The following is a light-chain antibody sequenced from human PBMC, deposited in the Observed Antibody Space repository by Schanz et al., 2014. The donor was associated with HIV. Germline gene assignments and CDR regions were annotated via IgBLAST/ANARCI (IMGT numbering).Light chain of an antibody. CDR2: GAS. J-gene: IGKJ5*01. CDR1: QSVGSN. CDR3: QQYVSSLIT. Sequence: EIVLTQSPATLSVSPGERATLSCRASQSVGSNLAWYQQKPGQAPRLLISGASSRATGIPDRFSGSGSGTDFTLTISRLEPEDFAVYYCQQYVSSLITFGQGTRLEIK. V-gene: IGKV3-20*01.